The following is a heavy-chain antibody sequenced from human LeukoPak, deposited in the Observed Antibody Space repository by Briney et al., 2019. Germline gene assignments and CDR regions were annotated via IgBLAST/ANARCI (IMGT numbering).Heavy chain of an antibody. D-gene: IGHD6-13*01. CDR1: GYTYTGYY. CDR3: ARDLSVAAADSDY. Sequence: ASVKVSCKASGYTYTGYYMHWVRQAPGQGLEWMGWINPNSGGTNYAQKFQGRVTMTRDTSISTAYMGLSRLRSDDTAVYYCARDLSVAAADSDYWGQGTLVTVSS. CDR2: INPNSGGT. V-gene: IGHV1-2*02. J-gene: IGHJ4*02.